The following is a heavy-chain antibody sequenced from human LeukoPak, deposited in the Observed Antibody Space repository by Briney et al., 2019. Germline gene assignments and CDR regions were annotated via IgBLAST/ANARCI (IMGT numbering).Heavy chain of an antibody. Sequence: PGGSLRPSCAASGFTFDDYGMSWARQAPGKGLEWVSGINWNCGSTGYADSVKGRFTISRDNAKNSLYLQMNSLRAEDTALYYCARSVAASRDYWGQGTLVTVSS. CDR3: ARSVAASRDY. V-gene: IGHV3-20*04. D-gene: IGHD2-15*01. CDR2: INWNCGST. CDR1: GFTFDDYG. J-gene: IGHJ4*02.